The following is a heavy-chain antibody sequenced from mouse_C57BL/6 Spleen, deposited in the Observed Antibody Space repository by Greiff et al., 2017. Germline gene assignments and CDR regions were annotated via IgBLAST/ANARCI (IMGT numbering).Heavy chain of an antibody. CDR2: IDPENGDT. V-gene: IGHV14-4*01. CDR1: GFNIKDDY. CDR3: TTTYDYDVGYYAMDY. Sequence: VQLQQSGAELVRPGASVKLSCTASGFNIKDDYMHWVKQRPEQGLEWIGWIDPENGDTEYASKFQGKATITTDTSSNTAYLQLSSLTSEDTAVYYWTTTYDYDVGYYAMDYWGQGTSVTVSS. J-gene: IGHJ4*01. D-gene: IGHD2-4*01.